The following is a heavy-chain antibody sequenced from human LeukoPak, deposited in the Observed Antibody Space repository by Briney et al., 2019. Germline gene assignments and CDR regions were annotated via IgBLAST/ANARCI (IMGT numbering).Heavy chain of an antibody. CDR2: ISGSGGST. J-gene: IGHJ3*02. CDR3: AKGRFSSHDAFDI. V-gene: IGHV3-23*01. CDR1: GFTFSSYA. D-gene: IGHD3-10*01. Sequence: PGGSLRLSCAASGFTFSSYAMSWVPQAPGKGLEWVSAISGSGGSTYYADSVKGRFTISRDNSKNTLYLQMNSLRAEDTAVYYCAKGRFSSHDAFDIWGQGTMVTVSS.